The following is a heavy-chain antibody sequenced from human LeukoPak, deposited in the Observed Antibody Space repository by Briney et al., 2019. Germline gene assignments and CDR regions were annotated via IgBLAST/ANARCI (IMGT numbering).Heavy chain of an antibody. V-gene: IGHV3-7*03. Sequence: GGPLRLSCVASGFPFSSYWMTWVRQAPGKGLEWVANIKQDGSKKSYVDSVKGRFTISRDNAKNSLYLQMNSLRAEDTAVYYCARLFTPSGAFDIWGQGTMVTVSS. J-gene: IGHJ3*02. CDR3: ARLFTPSGAFDI. D-gene: IGHD3-10*01. CDR1: GFPFSSYW. CDR2: IKQDGSKK.